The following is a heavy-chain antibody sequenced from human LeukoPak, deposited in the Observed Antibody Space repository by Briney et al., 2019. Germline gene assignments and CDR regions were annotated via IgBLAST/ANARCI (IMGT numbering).Heavy chain of an antibody. CDR3: TRGRLRFDP. CDR2: INHSGST. J-gene: IGHJ5*02. CDR1: GGSFSGYY. Sequence: PSETLSLTCAVYGGSFSGYYWSWIRQPPGKGLEWIGEINHSGSTNYNPSLKSRVTISVDTSKSQFSLKLSSVTAADTAVYYCTRGRLRFDPWGQGTLVTVSS. V-gene: IGHV4-34*01.